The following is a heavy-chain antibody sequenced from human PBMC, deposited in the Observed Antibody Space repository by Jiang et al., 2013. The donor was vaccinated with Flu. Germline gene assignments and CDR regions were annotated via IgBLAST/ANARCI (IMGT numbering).Heavy chain of an antibody. D-gene: IGHD6-19*01. V-gene: IGHV3-74*01. CDR3: TNISVSKTVAGRDY. Sequence: FTISRDNAKNTLYLQMNSLRVEDTAVYYCTNISVSKTVAGRDYWGQGTLVTVSS. J-gene: IGHJ4*02.